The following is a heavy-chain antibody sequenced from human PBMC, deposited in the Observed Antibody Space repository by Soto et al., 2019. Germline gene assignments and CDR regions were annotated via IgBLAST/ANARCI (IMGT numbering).Heavy chain of an antibody. CDR2: ISGSGGST. D-gene: IGHD2-15*01. CDR3: ATRPPDTVKYCSGGSCYWWY. J-gene: IGHJ4*02. V-gene: IGHV3-23*01. Sequence: GGSLRLSCAASGFTFSSYAMSWVRQAPGKGLEWVSAISGSGGSTYYADSVKGRFTISRDNSKNTLYLQMNSLRAEDTAVYYCATRPPDTVKYCSGGSCYWWYWGQGTLVTVSS. CDR1: GFTFSSYA.